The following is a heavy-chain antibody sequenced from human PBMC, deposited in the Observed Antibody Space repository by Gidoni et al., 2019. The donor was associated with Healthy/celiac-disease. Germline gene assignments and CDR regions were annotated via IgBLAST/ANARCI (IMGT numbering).Heavy chain of an antibody. CDR2: IYYSGST. D-gene: IGHD2-15*01. CDR3: ARLLQTPRAYYFDY. CDR1: GASISSSSYS. J-gene: IGHJ4*02. V-gene: IGHV4-39*01. Sequence: QLQLQESGPGLVKPSETLSLTCTVSGASISSSSYSWGWIRQPPGKGLEWIGSIYYSGSTYYNPSLKSRVTISVDTSKNQFSLKLSSGTAADTAVYYCARLLQTPRAYYFDYWGQGTLVTVSS.